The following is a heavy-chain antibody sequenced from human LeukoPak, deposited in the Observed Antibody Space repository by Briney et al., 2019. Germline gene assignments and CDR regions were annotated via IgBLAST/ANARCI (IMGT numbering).Heavy chain of an antibody. CDR2: IYSGGST. CDR3: ARDPGYCSSTSCYYFDY. V-gene: IGHV3-66*02. J-gene: IGHJ4*02. D-gene: IGHD2-2*01. CDR1: GFTVSSNY. Sequence: GGSLRLSCAASGFTVSSNYMSWARQAPGKGLEWVSVIYSGGSTYYADSVKGRFTISRDNSKNTLYLQMNSLRAEDTAVYYCARDPGYCSSTSCYYFDYWGQGTLVTVSS.